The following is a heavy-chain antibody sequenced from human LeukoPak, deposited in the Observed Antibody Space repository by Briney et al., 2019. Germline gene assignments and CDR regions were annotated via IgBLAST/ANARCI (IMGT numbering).Heavy chain of an antibody. CDR3: ARAPRYFDWVGAFDI. V-gene: IGHV4-34*01. CDR2: INHSGST. J-gene: IGHJ3*02. Sequence: SETLSLTCAVYGGSFSGYYWSWIRQPPGKGLEWIGEINHSGSTNYNPSLKSRVTISVDTPKNQFSLKLSSVTAADTAVYYCARAPRYFDWVGAFDIWGQGTMVTVSS. CDR1: GGSFSGYY. D-gene: IGHD3-9*01.